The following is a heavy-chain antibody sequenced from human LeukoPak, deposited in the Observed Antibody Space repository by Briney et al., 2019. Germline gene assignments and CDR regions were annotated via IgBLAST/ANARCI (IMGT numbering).Heavy chain of an antibody. V-gene: IGHV4-61*02. CDR1: GGSISSGSYY. CDR3: ARNFPGRTEDV. J-gene: IGHJ6*04. CDR2: IYTSGST. Sequence: KPSETLSLTCTVAGGSISSGSYYGSWIRQPAGKGLEWIGRIYTSGSTNYNPSLKSRVIISVDTSKNQFSLKVYSVTAADTAVYYCARNFPGRTEDVWGKGTTVTVSS.